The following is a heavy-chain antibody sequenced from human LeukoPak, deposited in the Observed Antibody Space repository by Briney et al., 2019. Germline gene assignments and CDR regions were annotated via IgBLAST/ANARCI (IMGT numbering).Heavy chain of an antibody. V-gene: IGHV1-18*04. J-gene: IGHJ4*02. CDR2: ISAYNGNT. CDR3: AREIVGDGYNYGY. Sequence: ASVKVSCKASGYTFTGYYMHWVRQAPGQGLEWMGWISAYNGNTDYAQKLQGRVTMTTDTSTSTAYMELRSLRSDDTAVYYCAREIVGDGYNYGYWGQGTLVTVSS. CDR1: GYTFTGYY. D-gene: IGHD5-24*01.